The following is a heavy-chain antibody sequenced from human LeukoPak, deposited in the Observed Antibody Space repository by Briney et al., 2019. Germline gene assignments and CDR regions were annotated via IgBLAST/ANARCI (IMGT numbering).Heavy chain of an antibody. Sequence: SVKVSCKASGYTFTSYYMHWVRQAPGQGLEWMGGIIPIFGTANYAQKFQGRVTITADESTSTAYMELSSLRSEDTAVYYCARDLRNWDRGPFYGMDVWGQGTTVTVSS. D-gene: IGHD1-14*01. CDR2: IIPIFGTA. CDR1: GYTFTSYY. CDR3: ARDLRNWDRGPFYGMDV. V-gene: IGHV1-69*13. J-gene: IGHJ6*02.